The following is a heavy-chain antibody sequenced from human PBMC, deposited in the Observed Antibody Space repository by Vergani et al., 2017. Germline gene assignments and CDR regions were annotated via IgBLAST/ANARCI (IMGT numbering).Heavy chain of an antibody. CDR2: IKSDGSIT. Sequence: DVHLAESGGGFFQPGGSLRLSCSASGFSFNSYWMHWVRQVPGKGLLWVSRIKSDGSITAYADSVKGRFTISRDNAKNSLFLQMSSLKVEDTGVYYCAREMSNEGFDYWGQGTRVTVS. J-gene: IGHJ4*02. CDR3: AREMSNEGFDY. CDR1: GFSFNSYW. D-gene: IGHD4-11*01. V-gene: IGHV3-74*03.